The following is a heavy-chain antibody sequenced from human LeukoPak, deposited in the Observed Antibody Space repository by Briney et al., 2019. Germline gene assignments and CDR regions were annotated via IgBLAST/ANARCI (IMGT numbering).Heavy chain of an antibody. CDR2: IYHSGST. CDR3: AKGDYYDSSSYYSGSDY. D-gene: IGHD3-22*01. V-gene: IGHV4-38-2*02. CDR1: GYSISSGYY. Sequence: SETLSLTCTVSGYSISSGYYWGWIRQPPGKGLEWIGSIYHSGSTYYNPSLKSRVTISVDTSKNQFSLKLSSVTAADTAVYYCAKGDYYDSSSYYSGSDYWGQETLVTVSS. J-gene: IGHJ4*02.